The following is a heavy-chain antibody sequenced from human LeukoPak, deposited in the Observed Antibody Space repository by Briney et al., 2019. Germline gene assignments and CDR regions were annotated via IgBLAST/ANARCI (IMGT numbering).Heavy chain of an antibody. J-gene: IGHJ4*02. V-gene: IGHV1-3*01. CDR2: INAGNGNT. CDR3: ASDSAPSVSFDY. CDR1: GYTFTSYA. Sequence: ASVKVSCKASGYTFTSYAMHWVRQAPGQRLEWMGWINAGNGNTKYSQKFQGRVTITRDTSASTAYMELSSLRSEDTAVYYCASDSAPSVSFDYWGQGTLVTVSS. D-gene: IGHD2-8*01.